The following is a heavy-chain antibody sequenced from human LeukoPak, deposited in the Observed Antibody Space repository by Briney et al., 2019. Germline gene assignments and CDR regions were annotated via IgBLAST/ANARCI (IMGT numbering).Heavy chain of an antibody. CDR1: GYSISSGYY. CDR2: IYHSGST. J-gene: IGHJ6*03. V-gene: IGHV4-38-2*02. CDR3: AGGYCSSTSCYTLADYYYHMDV. Sequence: PSETLSLTCTVSGYSISSGYYWGWIRQPPGKGLEWIGSIYHSGSTYYNPSLKSRVTISVDTSKNQFSLKLSSVTAADTAVYYCAGGYCSSTSCYTLADYYYHMDVWGKGTTVTVSS. D-gene: IGHD2-2*02.